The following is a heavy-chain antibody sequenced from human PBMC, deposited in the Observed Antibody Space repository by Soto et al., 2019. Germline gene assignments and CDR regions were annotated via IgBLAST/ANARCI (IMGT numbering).Heavy chain of an antibody. Sequence: QVQLQESGPGLVKPSQTLSLTCTVSGGSISSGGYYWSWIRQHPGKGLEWIGYIYYSGSTYYNPSLKSRVTISVDTSKDQFSLKLSSVTAADTAVYYCARGEGDYYDSSGYYYTFEPDAFDIWGQGTMVTVSS. CDR2: IYYSGST. V-gene: IGHV4-31*03. J-gene: IGHJ3*02. CDR3: ARGEGDYYDSSGYYYTFEPDAFDI. D-gene: IGHD3-22*01. CDR1: GGSISSGGYY.